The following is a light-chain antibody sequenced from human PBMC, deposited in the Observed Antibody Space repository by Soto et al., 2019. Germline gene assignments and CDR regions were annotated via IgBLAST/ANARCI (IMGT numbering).Light chain of an antibody. J-gene: IGLJ3*02. CDR1: SSDVGDYKY. CDR3: SSYATSNTWV. V-gene: IGLV2-8*01. Sequence: QSALTQPPSASGSPGQSVTISCTGTSSDVGDYKYVSWYQQHPGKAPKLMIYEVNKRPSGVPDRFSGSKSGNTASLTVSGLQAEDEADYYCSSYATSNTWVFGGGTKLTVL. CDR2: EVN.